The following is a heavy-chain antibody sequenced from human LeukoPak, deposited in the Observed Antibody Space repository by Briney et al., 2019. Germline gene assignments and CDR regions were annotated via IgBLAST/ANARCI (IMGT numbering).Heavy chain of an antibody. Sequence: PSETLSLTCTVSGGSISSYYWNWIRQPPGKGLEWIGCIYSSGTTNNPSLKSRVTISGDKSKNQFSLKLSSVTAADTAVHYCARGGRISAGGIYYFDYWGQGTLVTVSS. V-gene: IGHV4-59*01. CDR2: IYSSGTT. D-gene: IGHD1-14*01. CDR1: GGSISSYY. J-gene: IGHJ4*02. CDR3: ARGGRISAGGIYYFDY.